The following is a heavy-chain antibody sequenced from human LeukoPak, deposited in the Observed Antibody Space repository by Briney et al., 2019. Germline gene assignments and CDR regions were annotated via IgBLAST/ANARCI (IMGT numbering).Heavy chain of an antibody. CDR3: TTIAVAGLVDY. J-gene: IGHJ4*02. D-gene: IGHD6-19*01. CDR1: GFTFSGSG. V-gene: IGHV3-73*01. Sequence: GGSLRLSCAASGFTFSGSGMHWVRQASGKGLEWVGRIRSKANSYATAYAASVKGRFTISRDDSKNTAYLQMNSLKTEDTAVYYCTTIAVAGLVDYWGQGTLVTLSS. CDR2: IRSKANSYAT.